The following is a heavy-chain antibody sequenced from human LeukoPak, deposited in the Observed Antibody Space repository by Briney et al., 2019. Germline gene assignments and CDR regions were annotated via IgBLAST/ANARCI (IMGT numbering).Heavy chain of an antibody. CDR1: GYTFTSYY. CDR2: INPSGGST. D-gene: IGHD6-19*01. V-gene: IGHV1-46*01. Sequence: ASVKVSCKASGYTFTSYYMHWVRQAPGQGLEWMGIINPSGGSTSYAQKFQGRVTMTRDTSTSTVYMELSSLRSEDTAAYYCARGRDSSGWYANWFDPWGQGTLVTVSS. CDR3: ARGRDSSGWYANWFDP. J-gene: IGHJ5*02.